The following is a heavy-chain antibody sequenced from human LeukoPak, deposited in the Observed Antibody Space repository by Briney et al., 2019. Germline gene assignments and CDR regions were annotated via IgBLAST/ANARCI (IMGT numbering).Heavy chain of an antibody. J-gene: IGHJ5*02. CDR1: GGSISSYY. V-gene: IGHV4-59*08. D-gene: IGHD3-16*02. CDR3: ARQYRQSDNWFDP. CDR2: IYYSGST. Sequence: SETLSLTCTVSGGSISSYYWSWIRQPPWKGLEWIGYIYYSGSTNYNPSLKSRVTISVDTSKNQFSLKLSSVTAADTAVYYCARQYRQSDNWFDPWGQGTLVTVSS.